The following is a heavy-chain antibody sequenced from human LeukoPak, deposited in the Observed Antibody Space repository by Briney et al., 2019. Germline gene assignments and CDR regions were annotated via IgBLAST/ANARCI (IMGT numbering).Heavy chain of an antibody. Sequence: GGSLRLSCAASGFTLSDYYMSWIRQAPGKGLEWVSYGSSSGSTMYYADSVKGRFAISRDNAKNSLYLQMNSLRADDTAVYYCARRRDFIDFWGQGTLVTVSS. CDR3: ARRRDFIDF. CDR2: GSSSGSTM. CDR1: GFTLSDYY. J-gene: IGHJ4*02. D-gene: IGHD3/OR15-3a*01. V-gene: IGHV3-11*01.